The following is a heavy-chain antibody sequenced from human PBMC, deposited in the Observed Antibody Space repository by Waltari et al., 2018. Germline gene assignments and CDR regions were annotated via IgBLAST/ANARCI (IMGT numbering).Heavy chain of an antibody. D-gene: IGHD6-6*01. CDR3: AREYSYSSSSLGKIDY. J-gene: IGHJ4*02. V-gene: IGHV3-33*01. CDR1: GFTFSSYG. CDR2: IWYDGSNK. Sequence: QVQLVESGGGVVQPGRSLRLSCAASGFTFSSYGMHWVRQAPGKGLEWVAVIWYDGSNKYYADSVKGRFTISRDNSKNTLYLQMNSLRAEDTAVYYCAREYSYSSSSLGKIDYWGQGTLVTVSS.